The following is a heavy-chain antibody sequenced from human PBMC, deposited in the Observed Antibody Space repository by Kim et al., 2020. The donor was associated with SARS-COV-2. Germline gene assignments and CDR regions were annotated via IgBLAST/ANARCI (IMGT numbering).Heavy chain of an antibody. Sequence: GGSLRLSCAASGFTFDDYAMHWVRQAPGKGLEWVSGISWNSGSIGYADSVKGRFTISRDNAKNSLYLQMNSLRAEDTALYYCAKDIFRVQPGQAFDIWGQGTMVTVSS. CDR3: AKDIFRVQPGQAFDI. J-gene: IGHJ3*02. V-gene: IGHV3-9*01. CDR1: GFTFDDYA. CDR2: ISWNSGSI. D-gene: IGHD2-21*01.